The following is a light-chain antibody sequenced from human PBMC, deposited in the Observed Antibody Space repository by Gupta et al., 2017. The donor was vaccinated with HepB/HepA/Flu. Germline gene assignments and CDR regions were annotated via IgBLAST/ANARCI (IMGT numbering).Light chain of an antibody. CDR1: NIGSKS. J-gene: IGLJ1*01. CDR2: DDS. CDR3: QVWDSSSDHLYV. Sequence: SSVLTQPPSVSVAPGKTARITCGGNNIGSKSVHWYQQKPGQAPVLVVYDDSDRPSGSPERVSGSNSGNTATLTISRVEAGDEADYCCQVWDSSSDHLYVFGTGTKVTVL. V-gene: IGLV3-21*03.